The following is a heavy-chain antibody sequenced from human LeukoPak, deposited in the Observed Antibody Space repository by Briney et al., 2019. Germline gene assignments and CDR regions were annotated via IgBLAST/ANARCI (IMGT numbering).Heavy chain of an antibody. CDR2: ISSSSSYI. Sequence: GGSLRLSCAASGFTFGSYSMNWVRQAPGKGLEWVSSISSSSSYIYYADSVKGRFTISRDNAKNSLYLQMNSLRAEDTAVYYCARVVGRKNYVLGGGGDYWGQGTLVTVSS. J-gene: IGHJ4*02. D-gene: IGHD2-8*02. V-gene: IGHV3-21*01. CDR1: GFTFGSYS. CDR3: ARVVGRKNYVLGGGGDY.